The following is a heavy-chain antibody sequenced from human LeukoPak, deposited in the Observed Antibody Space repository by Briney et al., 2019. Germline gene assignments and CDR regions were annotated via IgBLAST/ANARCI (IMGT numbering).Heavy chain of an antibody. CDR3: ARDSRRYFDY. J-gene: IGHJ4*02. CDR2: ISSSSSYI. Sequence: PGGSLRLSCAASGFTFSSYSMNWVRQAPGKGLEWISSISSSSSYIYYADSVKGRFTISRDNAKNSLYLQMNSLRAEDTAVYYCARDSRRYFDYWGQGTLVTVSS. V-gene: IGHV3-21*01. CDR1: GFTFSSYS.